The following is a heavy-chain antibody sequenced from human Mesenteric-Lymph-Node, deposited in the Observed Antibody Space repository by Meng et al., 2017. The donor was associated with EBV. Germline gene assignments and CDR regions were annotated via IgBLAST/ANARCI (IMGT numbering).Heavy chain of an antibody. CDR2: SNQSGGT. V-gene: IGHV4-34*01. Sequence: QVHIQQGGAGLLKPSETLSLPCAVYGGSFSGYYWTWIRQAPGKGLEWIGESNQSGGTSYNPSLKSRVTISVDTSQNQFSLKLSSVTAADTAVYYCARGKTVGRSPWFDPWGQGTLVTVSS. J-gene: IGHJ5*02. CDR3: ARGKTVGRSPWFDP. CDR1: GGSFSGYY. D-gene: IGHD4-11*01.